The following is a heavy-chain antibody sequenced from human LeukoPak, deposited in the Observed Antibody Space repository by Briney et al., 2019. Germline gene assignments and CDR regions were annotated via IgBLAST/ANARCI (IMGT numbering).Heavy chain of an antibody. J-gene: IGHJ4*02. D-gene: IGHD7-27*01. CDR2: FSDSGTT. Sequence: SETLSLTCTVSGYSISGSYWNWIRQPPGKGLEWIGYFSDSGTTSYNPSLKSRVTISVDTSKKQFFLNLRSVTAADTAVYYCARMEPPGDYFDYWGQGRLVAVSP. V-gene: IGHV4-59*01. CDR3: ARMEPPGDYFDY. CDR1: GYSISGSY.